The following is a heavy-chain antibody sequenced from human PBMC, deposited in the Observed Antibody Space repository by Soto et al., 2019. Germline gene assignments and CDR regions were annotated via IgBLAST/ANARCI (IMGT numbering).Heavy chain of an antibody. CDR3: ARHGSGYDYYYYGMDV. D-gene: IGHD5-12*01. Sequence: GESLKISCKGSGYSFTSYWIGWVRQMPGKGLEWMGIIYPGDSDTRYSPSFQGQVTISADKSISTAYLQWSSLKASDTAMYYYARHGSGYDYYYYGMDVWGQGTTVTVSS. CDR1: GYSFTSYW. V-gene: IGHV5-51*01. CDR2: IYPGDSDT. J-gene: IGHJ6*02.